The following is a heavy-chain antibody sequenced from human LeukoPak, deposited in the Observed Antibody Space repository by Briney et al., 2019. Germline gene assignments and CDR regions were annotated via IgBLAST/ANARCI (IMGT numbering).Heavy chain of an antibody. D-gene: IGHD6-6*01. V-gene: IGHV3-48*01. CDR2: ISSSGSTI. J-gene: IGHJ4*02. Sequence: GGSLRLSCAASGFTFSSYSMNWVRQAPGKGLEWVSYISSSGSTIYYADSVKGRFTISRDNSKNTLYLQMNSLRTEDTAVYYCAKESIAARTFDYWGQGTLVTVSS. CDR3: AKESIAARTFDY. CDR1: GFTFSSYS.